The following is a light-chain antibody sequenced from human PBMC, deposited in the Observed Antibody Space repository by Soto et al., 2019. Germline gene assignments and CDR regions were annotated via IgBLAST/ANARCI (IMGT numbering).Light chain of an antibody. V-gene: IGKV3-15*01. CDR2: GAS. CDR3: QQYNNWPPWT. J-gene: IGKJ1*01. Sequence: EIVMTQSPATLSVSPGERATLSCRASQSVSSNLAVYQQKPGQAPRILIYGASTRATGIPARFRGSGSGTEFTLTISSLQSEDFGVYYCQQYNNWPPWTFGQGTKVEIK. CDR1: QSVSSN.